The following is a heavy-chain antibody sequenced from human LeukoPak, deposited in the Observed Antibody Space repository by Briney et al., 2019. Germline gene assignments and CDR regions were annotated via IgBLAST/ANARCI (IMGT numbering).Heavy chain of an antibody. CDR3: VRQRGASGTINHFDP. CDR2: IYPDDSDT. J-gene: IGHJ5*02. Sequence: GESLKISCKTSGYSFTTYWIGWVRQMPGTGLEWVGAIYPDDSDTRYSPSFQGQVVISADRPIRTAYLQWNTLKTSDTAMYYCVRQRGASGTINHFDPWGQGTLATVSS. D-gene: IGHD3-10*01. CDR1: GYSFTTYW. V-gene: IGHV5-51*01.